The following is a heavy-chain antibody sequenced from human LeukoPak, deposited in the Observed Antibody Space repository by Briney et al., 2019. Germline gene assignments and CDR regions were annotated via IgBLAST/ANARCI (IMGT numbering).Heavy chain of an antibody. CDR1: GFTFSDYY. CDR3: ARNSYSLAAAGKSDY. J-gene: IGHJ4*02. D-gene: IGHD6-13*01. Sequence: PAGSLRLSCAASGFTFSDYYMTWLRQAPGKGLEWLSYISSNSRHTDYADSVKGRFIISRDNAKNSLYLQMNGLRVEDTAVYYCARNSYSLAAAGKSDYWGQGTLVTVSS. V-gene: IGHV3-11*06. CDR2: ISSNSRHT.